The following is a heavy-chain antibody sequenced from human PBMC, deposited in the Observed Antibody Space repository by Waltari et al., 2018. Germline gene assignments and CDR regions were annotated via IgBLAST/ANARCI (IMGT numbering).Heavy chain of an antibody. CDR1: AARREGTGVHWAH. CDR2: IYSSGSA. J-gene: IGHJ4*02. D-gene: IGHD1-7*01. V-gene: IGHV4-61*03. Sequence: QVQVQESGPGLVKPPETLSLTSTMDPAARREGTGVHWAHLFQWERQPRLLPQESRHIYSSGSANHDPCLRSRVTMSVDTSMRHLSLILTSVTAADTAVYFCGDMRTGITDSWGQGTLVTGFS. CDR3: GDMRTGITDS.